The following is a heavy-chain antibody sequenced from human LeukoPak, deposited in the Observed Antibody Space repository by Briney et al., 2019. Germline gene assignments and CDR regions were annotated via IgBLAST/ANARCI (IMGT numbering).Heavy chain of an antibody. Sequence: PGGSLRLSCAASGFTLSSYSMNWVRQAPGKGLEWVSSISTSSSYIYSADSVKGRFTISRDNAKNSLYLQMNSLRAEDTAVYYCVRDTFSPDAFDIWGQGTMVTVSS. CDR1: GFTLSSYS. D-gene: IGHD3-16*01. V-gene: IGHV3-21*01. CDR3: VRDTFSPDAFDI. J-gene: IGHJ3*02. CDR2: ISTSSSYI.